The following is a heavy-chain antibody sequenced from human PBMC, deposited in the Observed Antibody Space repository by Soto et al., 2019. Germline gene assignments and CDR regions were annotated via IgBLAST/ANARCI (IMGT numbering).Heavy chain of an antibody. CDR3: ARHQGSYDISTGGQVPYYYGMDV. Sequence: PSETLSLTCTVSGGSISSYYWSWIRQPPGKGLEWIGYIYYSGSTNYNPSLKSRVTISVDTSKNQFSLKLSSVTAADTAVYYCARHQGSYDISTGGQVPYYYGMDVWGQGTTVTVSS. CDR1: GGSISSYY. D-gene: IGHD3-9*01. CDR2: IYYSGST. J-gene: IGHJ6*02. V-gene: IGHV4-59*08.